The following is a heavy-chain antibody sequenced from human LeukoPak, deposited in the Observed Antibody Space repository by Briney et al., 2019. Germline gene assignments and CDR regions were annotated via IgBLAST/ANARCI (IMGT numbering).Heavy chain of an antibody. CDR1: GYSFTSYG. CDR3: AREECSIGVCYPSGY. D-gene: IGHD2-8*01. V-gene: IGHV1-18*01. J-gene: IGHJ4*02. CDR2: ISTYNANT. Sequence: ASVKVSCKASGYSFTSYGISWVRQAPGQGREWMGWISTYNANTNYALKLQGRVTLTTDTSTSTAYMELKSLRSDDTAVYYCAREECSIGVCYPSGYWGQGTLVTVSS.